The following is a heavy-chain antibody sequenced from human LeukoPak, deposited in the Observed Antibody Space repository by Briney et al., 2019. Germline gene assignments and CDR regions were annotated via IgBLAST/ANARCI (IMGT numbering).Heavy chain of an antibody. CDR3: ASLDSSGYYYGDYFDY. V-gene: IGHV4-39*01. D-gene: IGHD3-22*01. CDR1: GGSISSSSDY. Sequence: PSETLSLTCTVSGGSISSSSDYWGWIRQPPGKGLEWIGSIHYSGSTYYNPSLKSRATISVDTSKNQFSLRLSSVTAADTAVYFCASLDSSGYYYGDYFDYWGQGTLVTVSS. CDR2: IHYSGST. J-gene: IGHJ4*02.